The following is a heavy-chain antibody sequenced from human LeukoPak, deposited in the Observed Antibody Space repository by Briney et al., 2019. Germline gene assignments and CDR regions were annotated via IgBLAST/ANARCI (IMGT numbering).Heavy chain of an antibody. CDR1: GYTFTGYY. CDR3: ARVRGIKYYYDSSGYYHY. D-gene: IGHD3-22*01. J-gene: IGHJ4*02. Sequence: ASVKVSCTASGYTFTGYYMHWVRQAPGQGLEWMGWINPNSGGTNYAQKFQGRVTMTRDTSISTAYMELSRLRSDDTAVYYCARVRGIKYYYDSSGYYHYWGQGTLVTVSS. CDR2: INPNSGGT. V-gene: IGHV1-2*02.